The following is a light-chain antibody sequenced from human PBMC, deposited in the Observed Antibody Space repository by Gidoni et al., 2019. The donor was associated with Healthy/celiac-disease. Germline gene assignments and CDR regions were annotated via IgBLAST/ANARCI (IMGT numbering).Light chain of an antibody. CDR1: KLGDKY. V-gene: IGLV3-1*01. CDR3: QAWDSSTVV. J-gene: IGLJ2*01. Sequence: SYELTQPPSVCVSPGQTASITCSGDKLGDKYACWYQQKPGQSPVLVISQDSKRPSGIPERFSGANSGNTATLTISGTQAMDEADYYCQAWDSSTVVFGGGTKLTVL. CDR2: QDS.